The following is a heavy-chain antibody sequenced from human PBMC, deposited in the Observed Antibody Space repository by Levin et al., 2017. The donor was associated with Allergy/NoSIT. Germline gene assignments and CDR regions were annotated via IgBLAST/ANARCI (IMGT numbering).Heavy chain of an antibody. CDR2: IWYDGSNK. V-gene: IGHV3-33*01. J-gene: IGHJ4*02. D-gene: IGHD3-10*01. CDR1: GFTFSSYG. CDR3: AREEGFGELFSVY. Sequence: PGGSLRLSCAASGFTFSSYGMHWVRQAPGKGLEWVAVIWYDGSNKYYADSVKGRFTISRDNSKNTLYLQMNSLRAEDTAVYYCAREEGFGELFSVYWGQGTLVTVSS.